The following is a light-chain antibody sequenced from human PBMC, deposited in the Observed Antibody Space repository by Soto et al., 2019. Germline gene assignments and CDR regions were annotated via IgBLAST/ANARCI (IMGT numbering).Light chain of an antibody. CDR3: QQYASSPFT. J-gene: IGKJ2*01. V-gene: IGKV3-20*01. Sequence: EIVLTQSPGTLSLSPGERATLTCRASRSVTSNYLGWYQQKPGQAPRLLIYGSSSRATGSPERFSGSGSGTDFTLTVSRLEPEDFALYYCQQYASSPFTFGQGTKLEI. CDR1: RSVTSNY. CDR2: GSS.